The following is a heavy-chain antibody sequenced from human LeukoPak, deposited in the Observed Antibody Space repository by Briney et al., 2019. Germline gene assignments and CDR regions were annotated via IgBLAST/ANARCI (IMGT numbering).Heavy chain of an antibody. J-gene: IGHJ3*02. CDR3: ARESTIIGNAFDI. CDR1: GGTFSSYA. V-gene: IGHV1-69*13. Sequence: SVKVSCKASGGTFSSYAISWVRQAPGQGLEWMGGIIPIFGTANYAQKFQGRVTITADESTSTAYMELSSLRSEDTAVYYCARESTIIGNAFDIWGQGTMVTVSS. D-gene: IGHD5/OR15-5a*01. CDR2: IIPIFGTA.